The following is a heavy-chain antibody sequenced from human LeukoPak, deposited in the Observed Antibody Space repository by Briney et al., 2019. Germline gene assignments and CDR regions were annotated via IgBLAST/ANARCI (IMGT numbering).Heavy chain of an antibody. CDR3: ARDKWFRETDY. D-gene: IGHD3-10*01. J-gene: IGHJ4*02. V-gene: IGHV3-21*06. CDR1: GFTFSSYS. Sequence: PGGSLRLSCEVSGFTFSSYSMSWVRQAPGKGLEWVSSISSSSSYIYYADSVKGRFTISRDNAKNSLYLQMNSLRAEDTAVYYCARDKWFRETDYWGQGTLVTVSS. CDR2: ISSSSSYI.